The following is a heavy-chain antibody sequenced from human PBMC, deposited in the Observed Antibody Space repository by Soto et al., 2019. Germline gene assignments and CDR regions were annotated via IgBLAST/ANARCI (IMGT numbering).Heavy chain of an antibody. Sequence: PGGSLRLSCAASGFTFSSYAMSWVRQAPGKGLEWVSAISGSGGSTYYADSVKGRFTISRDNSKNTLYLQMNSLRAEDTAVYYCARHGAYCSGGSCPRPYYYYGMDVWGQGTTVTVSS. CDR2: ISGSGGST. V-gene: IGHV3-23*01. CDR1: GFTFSSYA. CDR3: ARHGAYCSGGSCPRPYYYYGMDV. J-gene: IGHJ6*02. D-gene: IGHD2-15*01.